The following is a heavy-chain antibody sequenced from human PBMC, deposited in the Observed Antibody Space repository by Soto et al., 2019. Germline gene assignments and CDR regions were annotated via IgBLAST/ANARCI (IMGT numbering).Heavy chain of an antibody. D-gene: IGHD3-10*01. J-gene: IGHJ6*02. CDR1: GFPFTSSA. CDR3: ARSYYGSGSYWFYGMDV. V-gene: IGHV1-58*01. CDR2: IAVGSVYT. Sequence: SVKVSCKASGFPFTSSAFQWVRQARGQRLEWIGWIAVGSVYTNYAQRFQDRVTLTRDMSTATTYMELSRLTSADTAVYYCARSYYGSGSYWFYGMDVWGQGTTVTVSS.